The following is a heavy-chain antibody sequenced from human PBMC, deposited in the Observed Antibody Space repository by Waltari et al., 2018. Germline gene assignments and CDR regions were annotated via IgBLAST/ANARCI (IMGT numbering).Heavy chain of an antibody. Sequence: QLQLQESGAGLVKPSGTLSLTCAVSGDSMTSTYCWSWVRQSPQKGLEWIGQVHYSGRTNYHPSFASRVTMSVDTSNKQFSLRVTSATAADTAVYYCARDRGRGLYLDTWGPGTLVTVSP. CDR1: GDSMTSTYC. J-gene: IGHJ5*02. CDR3: ARDRGRGLYLDT. V-gene: IGHV4-4*02. CDR2: VHYSGRT. D-gene: IGHD2-15*01.